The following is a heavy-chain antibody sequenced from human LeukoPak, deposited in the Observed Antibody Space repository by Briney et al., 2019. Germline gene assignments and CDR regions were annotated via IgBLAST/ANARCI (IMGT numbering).Heavy chain of an antibody. D-gene: IGHD2-2*01. CDR3: ARLRGYCSSTSCYSYFDY. CDR2: IIPIFGTA. CDR1: GGTFSSYA. V-gene: IGHV1-69*13. J-gene: IGHJ4*02. Sequence: SVKVSCKASGGTFSSYAISWVRQAPGQGLEWMGGIIPIFGTANYAQKFQGRVTITADESTSAAYMELSSLRSEDTAVYYCARLRGYCSSTSCYSYFDYWGQGTLVTVSS.